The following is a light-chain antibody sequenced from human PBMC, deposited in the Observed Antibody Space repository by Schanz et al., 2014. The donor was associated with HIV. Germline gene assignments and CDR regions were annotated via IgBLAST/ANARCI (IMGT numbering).Light chain of an antibody. CDR1: SSDVGGYNY. J-gene: IGLJ3*02. CDR2: DVS. CDR3: CSYAGSSTLEV. V-gene: IGLV2-14*03. Sequence: QSALTQPASVSGSPGQSITISCTGTSSDVGGYNYVSWYQQHPGKAPKLMIYDVSNRPSGVSNRFSGSKSGNTASLTISGLQAEDEAHYYCCSYAGSSTLEVFGGGTKLTVL.